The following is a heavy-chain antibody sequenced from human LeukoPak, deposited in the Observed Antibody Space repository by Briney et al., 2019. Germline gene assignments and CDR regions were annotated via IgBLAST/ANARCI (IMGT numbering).Heavy chain of an antibody. J-gene: IGHJ5*02. Sequence: PGGSLRLSCEASGFTFGSHAMYWVRQAPGKGLEWVAGIFGSGGSPHYADSVKGRFTISRDNAKNTLYLQMNSLRAEDTAVYHCARDLCTSTGCQYWFDPWGQGTLVTVSS. CDR2: IFGSGGSP. D-gene: IGHD2-2*01. CDR1: GFTFGSHA. CDR3: ARDLCTSTGCQYWFDP. V-gene: IGHV3-23*01.